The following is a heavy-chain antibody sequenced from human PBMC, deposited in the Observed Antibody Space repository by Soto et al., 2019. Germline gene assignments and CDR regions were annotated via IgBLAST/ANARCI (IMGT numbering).Heavy chain of an antibody. V-gene: IGHV1-2*02. CDR2: INPNSGDT. J-gene: IGHJ4*02. Sequence: ASVKLSCKASGYTFTGYFMHWVRKAPGQGLEWMGWINPNSGDTNYAQKFQGRVTMTRDMSISTAYMELRRLTSDDTAIYYCARVRTYYDSSGSLDYWGQGTLVTVSS. CDR3: ARVRTYYDSSGSLDY. D-gene: IGHD3-22*01. CDR1: GYTFTGYF.